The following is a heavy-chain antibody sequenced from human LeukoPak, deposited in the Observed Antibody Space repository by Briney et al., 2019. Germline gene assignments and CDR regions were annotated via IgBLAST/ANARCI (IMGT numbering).Heavy chain of an antibody. CDR1: GFTFSSYE. V-gene: IGHV3-48*03. Sequence: GGSLRLSCAASGFTFSSYEMNWVRQAPGKGVEWVSYISSSGSTIYCADSVKGRFTISRDNAKNSLYLQMNSLRAEDTAVYYCASSMTTVTTWDYYMDVWGKGTTVTVSS. J-gene: IGHJ6*03. CDR3: ASSMTTVTTWDYYMDV. CDR2: ISSSGSTI. D-gene: IGHD4-17*01.